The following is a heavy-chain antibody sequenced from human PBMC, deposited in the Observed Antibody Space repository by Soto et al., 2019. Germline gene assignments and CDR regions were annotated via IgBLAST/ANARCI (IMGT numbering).Heavy chain of an antibody. D-gene: IGHD3-10*01. CDR3: ASNKVRGVNNFDY. Sequence: SETLSLTCTVSGGSISSGGYYWSWIRQHPGKGLEWIGYIYYSGSTYYNPSLKSRVTISVDTSKNQFSLKLSSVTAADTAVYYCASNKVRGVNNFDYWGQGTLVTVSS. J-gene: IGHJ4*02. V-gene: IGHV4-31*03. CDR1: GGSISSGGYY. CDR2: IYYSGST.